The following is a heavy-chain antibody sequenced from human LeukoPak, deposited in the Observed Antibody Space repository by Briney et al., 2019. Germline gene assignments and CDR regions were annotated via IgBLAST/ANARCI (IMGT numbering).Heavy chain of an antibody. Sequence: PGGSLRLSCAASGFTFSSYWMSWVRQAPGKGLEWVANIKQDGSEKYYVDSVKGRFTISRDNAKNSLYLQMNSLRAEDTAVYYCARALRYSSGWYEVDYFDYWGQGTLVTASS. CDR2: IKQDGSEK. V-gene: IGHV3-7*01. CDR1: GFTFSSYW. D-gene: IGHD6-19*01. CDR3: ARALRYSSGWYEVDYFDY. J-gene: IGHJ4*02.